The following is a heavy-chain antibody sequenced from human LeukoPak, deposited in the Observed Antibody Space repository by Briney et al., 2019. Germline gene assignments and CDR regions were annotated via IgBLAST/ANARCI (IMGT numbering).Heavy chain of an antibody. D-gene: IGHD2-15*01. V-gene: IGHV4-39*01. CDR1: GGSISSSSYY. J-gene: IGHJ4*02. CDR2: IYYSGST. Sequence: SETLSLTCTVSGGSISSSSYYWGWIRQPPGKGLEWIGSIYYSGSTYYNPSLKSRVTISVDTSKNQFSLKLSSVTAADTAVYYCARRALYCSGGSCYPYYFDYWGQGTLVTVSS. CDR3: ARRALYCSGGSCYPYYFDY.